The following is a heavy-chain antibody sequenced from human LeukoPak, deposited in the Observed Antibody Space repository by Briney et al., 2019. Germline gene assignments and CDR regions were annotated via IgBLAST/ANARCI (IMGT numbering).Heavy chain of an antibody. Sequence: PGGSLRLSCAASGFTFSSYWMHWVRQAPGKGLVWDSRINSDGTSTTYADSVKGRFTISRDNAKNTLYLQMNSLRAEDTAVYHCARVGSSFGDYVQFDYWGQGTLVTVSS. CDR2: INSDGTST. CDR3: ARVGSSFGDYVQFDY. D-gene: IGHD4-17*01. CDR1: GFTFSSYW. V-gene: IGHV3-74*01. J-gene: IGHJ4*02.